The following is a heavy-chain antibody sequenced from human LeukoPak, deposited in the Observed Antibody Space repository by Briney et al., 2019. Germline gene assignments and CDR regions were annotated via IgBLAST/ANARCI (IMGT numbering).Heavy chain of an antibody. CDR2: IYYSGST. CDR1: GGSISSYY. V-gene: IGHV4-59*01. CDR3: ARTLEAVAGRIDLNY. D-gene: IGHD6-19*01. Sequence: SETLSLTCTVSGGSISSYYWSWIRQPPGKGLEWIGYIYYSGSTNYNPSLKSRVTISVDTSKNQFSLKLSSVTAADTAVYYCARTLEAVAGRIDLNYWGQGTLVTVSS. J-gene: IGHJ4*02.